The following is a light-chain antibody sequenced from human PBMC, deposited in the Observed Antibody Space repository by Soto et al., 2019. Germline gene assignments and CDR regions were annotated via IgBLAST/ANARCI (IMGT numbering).Light chain of an antibody. V-gene: IGKV1-5*03. CDR2: KAS. CDR3: QHYNSYSEA. CDR1: QTISSW. Sequence: DIQLTQSPSTLSVSVGDRVTITCRASQTISSWLAWYQQRPGKAPKLLIYKASTLKSGVPSRFSGSGSGTEFTLTISSLQPDDFATYYCQHYNSYSEALGQGTKVDIX. J-gene: IGKJ1*01.